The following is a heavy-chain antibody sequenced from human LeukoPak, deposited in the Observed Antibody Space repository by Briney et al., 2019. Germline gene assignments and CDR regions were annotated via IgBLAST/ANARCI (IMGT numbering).Heavy chain of an antibody. J-gene: IGHJ4*02. CDR3: ARDGVAGRCEL. Sequence: SETLSLTCTVSGVSIGSYSWNWIRQAPGKGLEWIGYIHYSGSTNHNSSLKSRVTISVDTSKNQYSLKLSSVTAADTAVYYCARDGVAGRCELWGQRTLVTVSS. CDR1: GVSIGSYS. CDR2: IHYSGST. D-gene: IGHD6-19*01. V-gene: IGHV4-59*01.